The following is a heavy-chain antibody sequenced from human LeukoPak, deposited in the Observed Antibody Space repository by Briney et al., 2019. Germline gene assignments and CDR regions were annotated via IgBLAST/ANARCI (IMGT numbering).Heavy chain of an antibody. CDR3: ARRTRIAAAGGGAFDI. V-gene: IGHV4-39*07. CDR1: GGSISSSSYY. CDR2: INHSGST. J-gene: IGHJ3*02. D-gene: IGHD6-13*01. Sequence: SETLSLTCTVSGGSISSSSYYWGWIRQPPGKGLEWIGEINHSGSTNYNPSLKSRVTISVDTSKNQFSLKLSSVTAADTAVYYCARRTRIAAAGGGAFDIWGQGTMVSVSS.